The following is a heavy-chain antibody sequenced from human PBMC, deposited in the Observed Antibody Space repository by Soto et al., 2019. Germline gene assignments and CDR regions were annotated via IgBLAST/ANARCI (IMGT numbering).Heavy chain of an antibody. CDR2: ISGSGGST. J-gene: IGHJ6*02. Sequence: EVQLLESGGGLVQPGGSLRLSCAASGFTFSSYAMSWVRQAPGKGLEWVSAISGSGGSTYYADSVKGRFTISRDNSKNTLYLQMNSLRAEDTAVYYCAKSTVRGVRSYYYGMDVWGQGTTVTVSS. D-gene: IGHD3-10*01. V-gene: IGHV3-23*01. CDR3: AKSTVRGVRSYYYGMDV. CDR1: GFTFSSYA.